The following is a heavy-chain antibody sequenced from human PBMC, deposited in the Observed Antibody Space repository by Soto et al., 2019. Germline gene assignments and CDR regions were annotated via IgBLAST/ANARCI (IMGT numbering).Heavy chain of an antibody. J-gene: IGHJ4*02. CDR2: INHSGST. Sequence: SETLSLTCAVYGGSFSGYYWSWIRQPPGKGLEWIGEINHSGSTNYNPSLKSRVTISVDTSKNQFSLKLSSVTAADTAVYYCARGVVVPAAIIAPFDYWGQGTLVTVSS. CDR3: ARGVVVPAAIIAPFDY. V-gene: IGHV4-34*01. CDR1: GGSFSGYY. D-gene: IGHD2-2*02.